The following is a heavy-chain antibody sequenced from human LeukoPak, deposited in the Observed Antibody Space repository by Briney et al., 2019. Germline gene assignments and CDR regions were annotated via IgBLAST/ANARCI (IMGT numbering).Heavy chain of an antibody. D-gene: IGHD6-19*01. CDR3: ARGGDIAVAGTVLLFDY. V-gene: IGHV3-48*01. CDR2: ISSSSSTI. J-gene: IGHJ4*02. Sequence: GGPLRLSCAASGFTFSSYSMNWVRQAPGKGLEWVSYISSSSSTIYYADSVKGRFTISRDNAKNSLYLQMNSLRAEDTAVYYCARGGDIAVAGTVLLFDYWGQGTLVTVSS. CDR1: GFTFSSYS.